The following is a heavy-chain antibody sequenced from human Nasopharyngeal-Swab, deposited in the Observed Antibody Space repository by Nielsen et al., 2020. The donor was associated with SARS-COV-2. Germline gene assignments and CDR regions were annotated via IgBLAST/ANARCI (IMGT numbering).Heavy chain of an antibody. J-gene: IGHJ4*02. CDR2: ISSSSTYI. CDR3: ARSPYYDFWSGYYTRFDY. V-gene: IGHV3-21*01. D-gene: IGHD3-3*01. Sequence: VRQAPGKGLEWVSSISSSSTYIYYADSVKSRFTVSRDNAKNSLYLQMSSLRTEDAAVYYCARSPYYDFWSGYYTRFDYWGRGTLATVSS.